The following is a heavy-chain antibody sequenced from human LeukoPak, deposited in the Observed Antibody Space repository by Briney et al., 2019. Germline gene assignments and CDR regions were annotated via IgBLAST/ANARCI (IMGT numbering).Heavy chain of an antibody. J-gene: IGHJ4*02. CDR1: GFTFSSYW. CDR3: AKDLLSPVYGGNSGYDY. V-gene: IGHV3-74*01. CDR2: INSDGSST. Sequence: GGSLRLSCAASGFTFSSYWMHWVRQAPGKGLVWVSRINSDGSSTSYADSVKGRFTISRDNAKNTLYLQMNSLRAGDTALYYCAKDLLSPVYGGNSGYDYWGQGTLVTVSS. D-gene: IGHD4-23*01.